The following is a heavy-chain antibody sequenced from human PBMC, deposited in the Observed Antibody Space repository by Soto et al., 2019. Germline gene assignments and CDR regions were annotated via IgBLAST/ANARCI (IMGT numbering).Heavy chain of an antibody. D-gene: IGHD6-13*01. CDR3: ARDNLGSSWYYYYYGMDV. CDR2: IYYSGST. CDR1: GGSISRYY. V-gene: IGHV4-59*01. Sequence: SETLSLTCTVPGGSISRYYWSWIRQPPGKGLEWIGYIYYSGSTNYNPSLKSRVTISVDTSKNQFSPKLSSVTAADTAVYYCARDNLGSSWYYYYYGMDVWGQGTTVTVSS. J-gene: IGHJ6*02.